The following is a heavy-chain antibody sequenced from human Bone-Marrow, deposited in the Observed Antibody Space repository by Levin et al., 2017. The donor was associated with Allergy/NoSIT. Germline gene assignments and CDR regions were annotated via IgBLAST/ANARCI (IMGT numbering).Heavy chain of an antibody. Sequence: GESLKISCTASGFIFSNYVMNWVRQAPGKGLEWVSAISGSGSGYRTYYADSVKGRFTISRDSSKDTLYLQMNSLRAEDTAFYYCAKDYCSSASCYPDYWGQGTLVTVSS. D-gene: IGHD2-2*01. J-gene: IGHJ4*02. V-gene: IGHV3-23*01. CDR3: AKDYCSSASCYPDY. CDR1: GFIFSNYV. CDR2: ISGSGSGYRT.